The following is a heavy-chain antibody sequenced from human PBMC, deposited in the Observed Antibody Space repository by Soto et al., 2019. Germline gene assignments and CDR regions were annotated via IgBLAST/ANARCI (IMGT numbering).Heavy chain of an antibody. Sequence: GGSLRLSCAASGFTFSSYSMNWVRQAPGKGLEWVSSISSSSSYIYYADSVKGRFTISRDNAKNSLYLQMNSLRAEDTAVYYCARDHMCSGGSCYSDWFDPWGQGTLVTVSS. CDR2: ISSSSSYI. CDR3: ARDHMCSGGSCYSDWFDP. J-gene: IGHJ5*02. D-gene: IGHD2-15*01. CDR1: GFTFSSYS. V-gene: IGHV3-21*01.